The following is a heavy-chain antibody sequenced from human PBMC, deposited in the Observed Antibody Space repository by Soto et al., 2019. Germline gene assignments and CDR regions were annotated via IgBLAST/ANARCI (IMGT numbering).Heavy chain of an antibody. CDR3: ARGNLDV. D-gene: IGHD1-7*01. Sequence: GGSLRLSCSASGFTFSSYSMNWVRQAPGKGLEWVSSISSSSSYIHYADSVKGRFTISRDNSKNTVYLQMNSLRTEDTAVYYCARGNLDVWGQGTTVTVSS. CDR2: ISSSSSYI. V-gene: IGHV3-21*01. J-gene: IGHJ6*02. CDR1: GFTFSSYS.